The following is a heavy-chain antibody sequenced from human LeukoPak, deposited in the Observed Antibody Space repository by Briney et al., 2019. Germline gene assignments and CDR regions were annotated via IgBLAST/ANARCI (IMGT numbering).Heavy chain of an antibody. Sequence: GESLKICCKGSGYRFTNYWIVWVRQVPGKGLEWMGIIYPGDSDTRYSPSFQGQVTISADKSISTAYLQWSSLKASDTAIYYCARRGGAAEWFDPWGQGTLVTVSS. CDR3: ARRGGAAEWFDP. CDR2: IYPGDSDT. D-gene: IGHD2-15*01. J-gene: IGHJ5*02. V-gene: IGHV5-51*01. CDR1: GYRFTNYW.